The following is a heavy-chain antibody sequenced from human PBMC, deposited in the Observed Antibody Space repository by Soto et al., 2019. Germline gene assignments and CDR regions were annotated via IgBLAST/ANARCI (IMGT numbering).Heavy chain of an antibody. J-gene: IGHJ4*02. V-gene: IGHV1-69*12. D-gene: IGHD3-9*01. CDR1: GGDFKNYG. CDR3: AREIAATGFHF. Sequence: QVQLVQSGAEVKKPGSSVKVSCKTSGGDFKNYGVSWVRQAPGQGLGWLGGILPVFGSAKYGRIFQGRVTITADDLTSTTYMELSGLNPAGTALYYCAREIAATGFHFWGQGTLVSVSS. CDR2: ILPVFGSA.